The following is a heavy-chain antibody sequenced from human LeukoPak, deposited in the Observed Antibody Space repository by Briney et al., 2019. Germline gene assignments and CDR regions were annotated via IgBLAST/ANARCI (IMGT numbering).Heavy chain of an antibody. Sequence: NPSETLSLTCTVSGGSIRSSYYYWGWIRQPPGKGLEWIGSIYDSGSTYYNPSLKSRVTISVDTSKNQFSLKLSSVTAADTAVYYCARGARAQYQYLFGPWGQGTLVTVSS. D-gene: IGHD2-2*01. V-gene: IGHV4-39*01. CDR3: ARGARAQYQYLFGP. CDR1: GGSIRSSYYY. J-gene: IGHJ5*02. CDR2: IYDSGST.